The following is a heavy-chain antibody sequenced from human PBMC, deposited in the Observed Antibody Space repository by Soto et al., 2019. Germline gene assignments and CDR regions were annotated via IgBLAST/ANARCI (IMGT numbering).Heavy chain of an antibody. CDR1: RYPFSNYA. D-gene: IGHD3-16*01. CDR2: INAGNGKT. V-gene: IGHV1-3*05. J-gene: IGHJ4*02. Sequence: QVQLVQSGAEEKKPGASVKVSCKASRYPFSNYAIHWVRQAPGQRLEWMGWINAGNGKTKYSQRFQGRVTISRDTSANTAYMELTSLRSEDTAVYYCAREDDLRFSFDYWGQGTLVTVSS. CDR3: AREDDLRFSFDY.